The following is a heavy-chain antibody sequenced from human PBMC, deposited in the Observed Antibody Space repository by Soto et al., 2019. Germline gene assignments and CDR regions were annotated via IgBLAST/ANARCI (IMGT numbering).Heavy chain of an antibody. D-gene: IGHD6-13*01. CDR3: AKGRKGYNSSWYVD. V-gene: IGHV4-34*01. CDR1: GGSFSDYY. CDR2: ISHSGNT. Sequence: QVQLQQWGARLLRPSETLSLTCAVYGGSFSDYYWSWIRQPPGKGREWIVEISHSGNTNYNPSLKSRVIRLIDTSKTHFSLKLIFVTAADTAVYYCAKGRKGYNSSWYVDWGQGTLVTVSS. J-gene: IGHJ4*02.